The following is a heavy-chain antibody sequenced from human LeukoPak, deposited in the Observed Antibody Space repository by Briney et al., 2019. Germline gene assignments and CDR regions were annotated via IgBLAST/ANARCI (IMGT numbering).Heavy chain of an antibody. CDR1: GFPFSSYS. J-gene: IGHJ4*02. Sequence: GSLRLFCLASGFPFSSYSMNWVRQAPGKGLEWVSYISSSSSTIYYADSVKGRFTISRDNAKNSLYLQMNSLRAEDTAVYYCARPAGSGYRDYWGQGTLVTVSS. V-gene: IGHV3-48*01. CDR3: ARPAGSGYRDY. CDR2: ISSSSSTI. D-gene: IGHD3-22*01.